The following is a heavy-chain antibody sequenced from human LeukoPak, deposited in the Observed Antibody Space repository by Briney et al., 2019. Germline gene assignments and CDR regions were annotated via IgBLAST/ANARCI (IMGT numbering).Heavy chain of an antibody. J-gene: IGHJ4*02. Sequence: GGSLRLSCAASGFTFSNAWMSWVRQAPGKGLEWVGRIKSKTDVRTTHSAPPVKAIFPISRDDSKNTLYLQMNSLKTEDTAVYYCTTMVRGVMWRGEYFDYWGQGTLVTVSS. CDR2: IKSKTDVRTT. V-gene: IGHV3-15*01. D-gene: IGHD3-10*01. CDR1: GFTFSNAW. CDR3: TTMVRGVMWRGEYFDY.